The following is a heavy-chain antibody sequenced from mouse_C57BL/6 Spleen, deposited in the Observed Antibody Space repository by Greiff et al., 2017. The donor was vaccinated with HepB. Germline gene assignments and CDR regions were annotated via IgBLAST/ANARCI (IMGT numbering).Heavy chain of an antibody. CDR2: INYDGSST. CDR3: AREVRSYAMDY. CDR1: GFTFSDYY. Sequence: EVKLVESEGGLVQPGSSMKLSCTASGFTFSDYYMAWVRQVPEKGLEWVANINYDGSSTYYLDSLKSRFIISRDNAKNILYLQMSSLKSEDTATYYCAREVRSYAMDYWGQGTSVTVSS. J-gene: IGHJ4*01. D-gene: IGHD1-1*01. V-gene: IGHV5-16*01.